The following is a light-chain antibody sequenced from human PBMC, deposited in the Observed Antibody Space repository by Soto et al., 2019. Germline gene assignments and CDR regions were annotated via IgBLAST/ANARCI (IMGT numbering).Light chain of an antibody. Sequence: EIVLTQSPATLSVSPGEEAILSCRASQSVPSDSLAWYQHKPGQAPRLLIYATSKKATGVPARFGGSGTGTDFTLSVKTEQPEDFAVYYCQHYGIATRTFGPGTKLAVK. CDR1: QSVPSDS. CDR3: QHYGIATRT. J-gene: IGKJ1*01. V-gene: IGKV3-20*01. CDR2: ATS.